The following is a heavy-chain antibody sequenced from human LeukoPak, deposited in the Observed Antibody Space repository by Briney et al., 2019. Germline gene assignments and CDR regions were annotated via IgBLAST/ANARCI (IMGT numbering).Heavy chain of an antibody. CDR3: ARADRSDYYSAPNAFDI. CDR2: IDYSGST. Sequence: SETLSLTCTVSGGSISSHFWSWIRQSPEKGLEWIGHIDYSGSTNSNPSLESRVTMSVDTSKNQFSLRLSSVTAADTAVYFCARADRSDYYSAPNAFDIWGQGTMVAVSS. CDR1: GGSISSHF. D-gene: IGHD3-22*01. V-gene: IGHV4-59*11. J-gene: IGHJ3*02.